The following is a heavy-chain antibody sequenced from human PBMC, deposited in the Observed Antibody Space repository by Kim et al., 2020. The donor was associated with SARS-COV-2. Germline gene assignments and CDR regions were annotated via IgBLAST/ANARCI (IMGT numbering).Heavy chain of an antibody. Sequence: ASVKVSCKASGYTFTSYAMHWVRQAPGQRLEWMGWINAGNGNTKYSQKFQGRVTITRDTSASTAYMELSSLRSEDTAVYYCARNSLDSHSAAWGRHLVAYSGYFDYWGQGTLVTVSS. D-gene: IGHD6-6*01. CDR2: INAGNGNT. J-gene: IGHJ4*02. V-gene: IGHV1-3*01. CDR3: ARNSLDSHSAAWGRHLVAYSGYFDY. CDR1: GYTFTSYA.